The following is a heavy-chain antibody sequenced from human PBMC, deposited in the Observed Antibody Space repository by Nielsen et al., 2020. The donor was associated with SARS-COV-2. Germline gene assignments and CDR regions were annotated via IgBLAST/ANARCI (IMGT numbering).Heavy chain of an antibody. J-gene: IGHJ4*02. CDR1: GFSFSSYW. V-gene: IGHV3-7*01. CDR3: ASHGTFDH. CDR2: IKEDGSGK. Sequence: GESLKISCVASGFSFSSYWMSWVRQAPGKGLEWVANIKEDGSGKNYVDSVKGRFTISRDNAKNLLFLQMNSLRAEDTSLYYCASHGTFDHWGQGTLVTVSS. D-gene: IGHD1-1*01.